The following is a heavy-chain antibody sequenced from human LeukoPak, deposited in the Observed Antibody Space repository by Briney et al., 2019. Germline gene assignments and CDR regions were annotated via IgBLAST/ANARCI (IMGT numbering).Heavy chain of an antibody. V-gene: IGHV4-34*01. D-gene: IGHD3-10*01. CDR2: INHTGST. CDR3: ARSYGSGTQSWFFDL. Sequence: SETLSLTCAVYGGSFSGYYWSWIPQPPGKGLEWIGEINHTGSTNYNPSLKSRVTISVDTSKNQFSLKLSSVTAADTPVFYCARSYGSGTQSWFFDLWGHGTLVTVPS. J-gene: IGHJ2*01. CDR1: GGSFSGYY.